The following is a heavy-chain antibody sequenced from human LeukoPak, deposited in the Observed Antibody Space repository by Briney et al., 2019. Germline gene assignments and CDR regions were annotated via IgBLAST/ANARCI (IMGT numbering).Heavy chain of an antibody. CDR1: GYTFTTYD. V-gene: IGHV1-8*01. CDR3: ARSMFYYDSSGYYALFDP. Sequence: GASVTVSCKASGYTFTTYDINWVRQAPGQGREWMGRMNSMSGKTGYAQKFQGRVTITRATSISTAYMELSSLRSEDTAVYYCARSMFYYDSSGYYALFDPWGQGTLVTVSS. D-gene: IGHD3-22*01. CDR2: MNSMSGKT. J-gene: IGHJ5*02.